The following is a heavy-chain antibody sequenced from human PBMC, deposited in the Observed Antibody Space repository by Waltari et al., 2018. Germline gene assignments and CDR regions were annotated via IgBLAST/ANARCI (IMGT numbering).Heavy chain of an antibody. Sequence: QLVQSGAEVKKPGSSVIVSCKASGGTFNSFALSWVRQAPGQGLEWMGGIIPRLNTPTYARKVKGRLTVTADESTSTAYMELNSLRSEDSALYYCATRIPSDHSGSFYYYGMDVWGQGTTVTVSS. CDR1: GGTFNSFA. J-gene: IGHJ6*02. CDR3: ATRIPSDHSGSFYYYGMDV. CDR2: IIPRLNTP. D-gene: IGHD6-6*01. V-gene: IGHV1-69*13.